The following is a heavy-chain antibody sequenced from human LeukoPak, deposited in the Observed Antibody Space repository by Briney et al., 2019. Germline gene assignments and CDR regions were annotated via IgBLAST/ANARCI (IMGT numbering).Heavy chain of an antibody. J-gene: IGHJ3*02. CDR3: ARGVRVSFDI. CDR2: ISGRDGST. CDR1: GFTFNGYG. Sequence: GGSLRLSCAAPGFTFNGYGMHWVRQAPGKGLEWLCAISGRDGSTYYADSVKGRLTISRDNSKNTLYLQMNSLRAEDTAVYYCARGVRVSFDIWGQGTMVTVSS. V-gene: IGHV3-23*01. D-gene: IGHD6-13*01.